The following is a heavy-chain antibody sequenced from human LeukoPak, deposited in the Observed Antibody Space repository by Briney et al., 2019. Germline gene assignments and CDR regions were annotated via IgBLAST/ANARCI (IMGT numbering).Heavy chain of an antibody. CDR1: GYTFTRYG. CDR2: ISAYNGNT. J-gene: IGHJ5*02. D-gene: IGHD2-15*01. CDR3: ARLGYCDGGSCPTSYYNWFDP. Sequence: ASVKVSCKASGYTFTRYGISWVRQAPGQGLEWMGWISAYNGNTIYAQKVQGRVTMTTDTSTSTAYMELRSLRSDDTAVYYCARLGYCDGGSCPTSYYNWFDPWGQGTLVTVSS. V-gene: IGHV1-18*01.